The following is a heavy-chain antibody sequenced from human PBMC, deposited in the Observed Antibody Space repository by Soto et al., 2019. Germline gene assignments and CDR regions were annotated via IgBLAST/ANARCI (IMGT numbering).Heavy chain of an antibody. Sequence: GASVKVSCKASGFTFTSSAVQWVRQARGQRLEWIGWIVVGSGNTNYAQKFQERVTITRDMSTSTAYMELSSLRSEGTAVYYCAALKNPRGYSYGYWWFDPWGQGTLVTVSS. CDR2: IVVGSGNT. CDR3: AALKNPRGYSYGYWWFDP. D-gene: IGHD5-18*01. CDR1: GFTFTSSA. J-gene: IGHJ5*02. V-gene: IGHV1-58*01.